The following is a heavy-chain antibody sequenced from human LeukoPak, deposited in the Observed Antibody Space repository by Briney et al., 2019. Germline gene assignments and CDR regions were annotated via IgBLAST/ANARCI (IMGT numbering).Heavy chain of an antibody. CDR3: AKGRGAPYYFDY. CDR1: GFTLSSYE. Sequence: GGSLRLSCIVSGFTLSSYEMSWIRQAPGKGLEWVASIECSGGSAYYADSVKGRFTISRDNSKNMLYLQVNSLRAEDTAVYYCAKGRGAPYYFDYWGQGTLVTVSS. D-gene: IGHD4-17*01. CDR2: IECSGGSA. V-gene: IGHV3-23*01. J-gene: IGHJ4*02.